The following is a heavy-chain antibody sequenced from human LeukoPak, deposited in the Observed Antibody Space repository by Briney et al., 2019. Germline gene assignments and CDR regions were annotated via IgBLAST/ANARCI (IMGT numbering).Heavy chain of an antibody. J-gene: IGHJ3*02. CDR2: IYYSGST. Sequence: PSETLSLTCTVSGGSISSSSYYWGWIRQPPGKGLEWIGGIYYSGSTYYNPSLKSRVTISVDTSKNQFSLKLSFVTAADTAVYYCARQSSGWYRAFDIWGQGTMVTVSS. V-gene: IGHV4-39*01. D-gene: IGHD6-19*01. CDR3: ARQSSGWYRAFDI. CDR1: GGSISSSSYY.